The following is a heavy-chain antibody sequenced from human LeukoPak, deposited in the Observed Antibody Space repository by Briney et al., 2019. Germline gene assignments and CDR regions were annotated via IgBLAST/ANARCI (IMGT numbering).Heavy chain of an antibody. V-gene: IGHV4-39*07. CDR2: MYSSGSP. J-gene: IGHJ4*02. Sequence: SETLSLTCTVSGGSISSSSYYWGWIRQPPGTGLEWIGSMYSSGSPYYNPSLKSRVTISVDTSKNQFSLKLSSVPAADTAVYYCARSGSGYLRYYFDSWGQGTLVTVSS. CDR3: ARSGSGYLRYYFDS. D-gene: IGHD5-12*01. CDR1: GGSISSSSYY.